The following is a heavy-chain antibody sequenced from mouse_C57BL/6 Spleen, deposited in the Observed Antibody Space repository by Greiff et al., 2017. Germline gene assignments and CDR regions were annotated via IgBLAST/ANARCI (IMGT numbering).Heavy chain of an antibody. CDR1: GFAFTNYL. CDR3: SRGEAGYYDWY. Sequence: QVQLQQSGAELVRPGTSVKVSCKASGFAFTNYLIEWVKQRPGQGLEWIGVINPGSGGPYYPEKFKGKATLTADKSSSTAYMQLSSLTSEDSAVSFCSRGEAGYYDWYWGPRPLVTVSA. J-gene: IGHJ3*01. D-gene: IGHD2-3*01. V-gene: IGHV1-54*01. CDR2: INPGSGGP.